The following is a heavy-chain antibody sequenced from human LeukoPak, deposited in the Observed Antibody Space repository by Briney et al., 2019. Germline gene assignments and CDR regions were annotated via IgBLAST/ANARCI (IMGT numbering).Heavy chain of an antibody. CDR3: AKDGYVSYGSGSYYNSSPFDY. CDR1: GFTFSSYA. D-gene: IGHD3-10*01. Sequence: GGSLRLSCAASGFTFSSYAMSWVRQAPGKGLEWVSAISGSGGSTYYADSVKGRSTISRDNSKNTLYLQMNSLRAEDTAVYYCAKDGYVSYGSGSYYNSSPFDYWGQGTLVTVSS. J-gene: IGHJ4*02. CDR2: ISGSGGST. V-gene: IGHV3-23*01.